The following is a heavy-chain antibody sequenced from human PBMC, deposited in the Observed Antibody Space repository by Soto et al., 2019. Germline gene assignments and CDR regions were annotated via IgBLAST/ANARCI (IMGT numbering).Heavy chain of an antibody. D-gene: IGHD6-13*01. CDR1: GYTFTSYY. CDR3: ARGWYSSSCYGRPGKDV. J-gene: IGHJ6*02. Sequence: ASVKVSCKASGYTFTSYYMHWVRQAPGQGLEWMGIINPSGGSTSYAQKFQGRVTMTRDTSTSTVYMELSSLRSEDTAVYYCARGWYSSSCYGRPGKDVWGQGTTVTVSS. CDR2: INPSGGST. V-gene: IGHV1-46*01.